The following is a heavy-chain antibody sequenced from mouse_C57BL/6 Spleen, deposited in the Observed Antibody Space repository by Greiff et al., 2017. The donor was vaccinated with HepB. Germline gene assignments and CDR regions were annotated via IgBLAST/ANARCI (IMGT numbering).Heavy chain of an antibody. V-gene: IGHV5-4*01. CDR2: ISDGGSYT. Sequence: VQLVESGGGLVKPGGSLKLSCAASGFTFSSYAMSWVRQTPEKRLEWVATISDGGSYTYYPDNVKGRFTISRDNAKNNLYLQMSHLKSEDTAMYYCARETGSLFDYWGQGTTLTVSS. J-gene: IGHJ2*01. D-gene: IGHD4-1*01. CDR3: ARETGSLFDY. CDR1: GFTFSSYA.